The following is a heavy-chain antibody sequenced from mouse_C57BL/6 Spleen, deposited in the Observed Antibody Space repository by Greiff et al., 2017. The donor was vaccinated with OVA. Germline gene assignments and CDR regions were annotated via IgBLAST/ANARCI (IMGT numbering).Heavy chain of an antibody. D-gene: IGHD1-1*01. V-gene: IGHV5-9-1*02. J-gene: IGHJ4*01. CDR2: ISSGGDYI. CDR3: TRGNYGSSYAMDY. CDR1: GFTFSSYA. Sequence: EVQVVESGEGLVKPGGSLKLSCAAPGFTFSSYAMSWVRQTPETRLEWVAYISSGGDYIYYADPVKGRFTISRDNARNTLYLQMSSLKSEDTAMYYCTRGNYGSSYAMDYWGQGTSVTVSS.